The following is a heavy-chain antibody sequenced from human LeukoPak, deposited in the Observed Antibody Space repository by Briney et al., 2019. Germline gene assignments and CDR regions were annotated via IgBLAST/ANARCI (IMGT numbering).Heavy chain of an antibody. V-gene: IGHV3-21*04. CDR3: AKPGYCSGGSCYGGLSDAFDI. CDR2: ISSSSSYI. CDR1: RFTFSSYS. J-gene: IGHJ3*02. D-gene: IGHD2-15*01. Sequence: GGSLRLSCAASRFTFSSYSMNWVRQAPGKGLEWVSSISSSSSYIYYADSVKGRFTISRDNSKNTLYLQMNSLRAEDTAVYYCAKPGYCSGGSCYGGLSDAFDIWGQGTMVTVSS.